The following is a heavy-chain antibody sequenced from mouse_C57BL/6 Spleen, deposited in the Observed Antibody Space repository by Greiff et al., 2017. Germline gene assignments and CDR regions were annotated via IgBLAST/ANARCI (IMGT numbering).Heavy chain of an antibody. V-gene: IGHV5-4*01. D-gene: IGHD3-2*02. Sequence: EVHLVESGGGLVKPGGSLKLSCAASGFTFSSYAMSWVRQTPEKRLEWVATISDGGSYTYYPDNVQGRFTISRDNAKNNLYLQMSHLKSEDTAMYYCARGQEAYSSGYEAMDYWGQGTSVTVSS. CDR2: ISDGGSYT. CDR3: ARGQEAYSSGYEAMDY. CDR1: GFTFSSYA. J-gene: IGHJ4*01.